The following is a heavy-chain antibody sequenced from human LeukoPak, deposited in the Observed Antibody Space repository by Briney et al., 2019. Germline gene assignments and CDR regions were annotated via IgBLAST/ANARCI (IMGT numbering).Heavy chain of an antibody. CDR2: ISSSGSTI. Sequence: GGSLRLSCAASGFTFSDYYMSWIRQAPGKELEWVSYISSSGSTIYYADSVKGRFTISRDNAKNSLYLQMNSLRAEDTAVYYCARDGQNYYDSSGNAFDIWGQGTMVTVSS. J-gene: IGHJ3*02. V-gene: IGHV3-11*04. CDR3: ARDGQNYYDSSGNAFDI. CDR1: GFTFSDYY. D-gene: IGHD3-22*01.